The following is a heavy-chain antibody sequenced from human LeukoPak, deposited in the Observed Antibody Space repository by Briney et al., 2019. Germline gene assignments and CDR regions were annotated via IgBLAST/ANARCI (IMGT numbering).Heavy chain of an antibody. CDR3: ARERGRGRDSPWFAY. V-gene: IGHV3-53*01. CDR1: GFIVSGDF. CDR2: IYSDGST. D-gene: IGHD1-26*01. J-gene: IGHJ4*02. Sequence: GGSLRLSCAASGFIVSGDFMSWVRQAPGRGLEWVSVIYSDGSTYYADSVKGRFTISRDNSKNTLDLQMTGLRAEDTAVYYCARERGRGRDSPWFAYWGQGTLVTVSS.